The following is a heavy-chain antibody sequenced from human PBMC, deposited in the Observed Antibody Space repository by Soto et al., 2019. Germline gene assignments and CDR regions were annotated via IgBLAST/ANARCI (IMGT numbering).Heavy chain of an antibody. D-gene: IGHD3-3*01. CDR2: IYYSGST. CDR1: GGSISSSSYY. V-gene: IGHV4-39*02. CDR3: ARDTITIFGVVPYYYGMDV. Sequence: QLQLQESGPGLVKPSETLSLTCTVSGGSISSSSYYWGWIRQPPGKGLEWIGSIYYSGSTYYNPSLKSRVTISVDTSKNQFSLKLSSVTAADTAVYYCARDTITIFGVVPYYYGMDVWGQGTTATVSS. J-gene: IGHJ6*02.